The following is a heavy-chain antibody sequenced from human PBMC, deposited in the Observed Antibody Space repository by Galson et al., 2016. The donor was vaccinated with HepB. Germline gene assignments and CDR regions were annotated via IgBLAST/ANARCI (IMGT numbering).Heavy chain of an antibody. Sequence: LRLSCAASGFSFNNFAMMWVRQAPGKGLEWVSTIADRGYATYYGDSVRGRSTISSDSSTNTVYLHSSNLRADDTAVYYCAKGAGPGKVDWFDPWGQGTLVTVSS. CDR1: GFSFNNFA. V-gene: IGHV3-23*01. D-gene: IGHD1-26*01. CDR2: IADRGYAT. J-gene: IGHJ5*02. CDR3: AKGAGPGKVDWFDP.